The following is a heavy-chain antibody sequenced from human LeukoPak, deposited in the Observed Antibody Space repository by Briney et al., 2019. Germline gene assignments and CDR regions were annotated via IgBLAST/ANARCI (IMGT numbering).Heavy chain of an antibody. CDR2: IRYDGSNK. CDR1: GFTFSSYG. Sequence: GGSLRLSCAASGFTFSSYGMHWVRQAPGKGLEWVAFIRYDGSNKYYADSVKGRFTISRDNSKNTLYLQMNSLRAEDTAVYYCAKNRFLEWLSQYHFDYWGQGTLVTVSS. J-gene: IGHJ4*02. CDR3: AKNRFLEWLSQYHFDY. D-gene: IGHD3-3*01. V-gene: IGHV3-30*02.